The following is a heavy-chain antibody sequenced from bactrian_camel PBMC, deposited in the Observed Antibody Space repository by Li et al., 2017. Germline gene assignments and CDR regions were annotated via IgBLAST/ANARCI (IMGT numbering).Heavy chain of an antibody. J-gene: IGHJ4*01. CDR3: AADQTRRGARWISLDPANFAV. D-gene: IGHD8*01. Sequence: QLVESGGGSVQAGGSLRLSCAASGYTYKDHDMTWYRQAPGEEREFVSSIDSGGSTRYADSVKGRFTQSQDSANSVLYLQMNILQPEDTAVYYCAADQTRRGARWISLDPANFAVWGQGTQVTVS. V-gene: IGHV3S53*01. CDR1: GYTYKDHD. CDR2: IDSGGST.